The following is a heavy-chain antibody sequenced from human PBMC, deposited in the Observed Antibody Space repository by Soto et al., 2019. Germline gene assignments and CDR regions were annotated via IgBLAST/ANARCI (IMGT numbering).Heavy chain of an antibody. J-gene: IGHJ4*01. V-gene: IGHV3-23*01. CDR2: ISGSGADI. CDR1: GFSLSNYA. Sequence: GGSRRLSCAASGFSLSNYALNWVRQAPGRGLEWVSSISGSGADIYYADSVKGRFTISRDNSKNTLSLQMNGLRAEDTAVYYCARGITPIVSYFDHWGHGLLVTV. D-gene: IGHD2-15*01. CDR3: ARGITPIVSYFDH.